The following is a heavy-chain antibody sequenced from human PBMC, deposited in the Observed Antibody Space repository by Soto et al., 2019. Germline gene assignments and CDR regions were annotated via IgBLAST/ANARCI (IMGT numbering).Heavy chain of an antibody. D-gene: IGHD3-22*01. V-gene: IGHV4-39*01. CDR1: GGSISSSSYY. CDR3: ARHYWAYYDIFGMDV. CDR2: IYYSGST. J-gene: IGHJ6*02. Sequence: SETLSLTCTVSGGSISSSSYYWVWIRHPPGKGLEWIGSIYYSGSTYYNPSLKSRVTISVDTSKNQFSLKLSSVTAADTAVYYCARHYWAYYDIFGMDVWGQGTTVTVSS.